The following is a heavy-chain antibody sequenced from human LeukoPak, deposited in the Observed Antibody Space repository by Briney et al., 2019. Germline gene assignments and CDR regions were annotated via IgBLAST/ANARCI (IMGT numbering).Heavy chain of an antibody. V-gene: IGHV1-2*02. D-gene: IGHD6-19*01. J-gene: IGHJ5*02. CDR1: AYTFTAYY. CDR3: ARVGQWLVENDWFDH. CDR2: INPNSGDT. Sequence: ASVTVSFKASAYTFTAYYVHWVRQPPGQGREWMGWINPNSGDTNFAQNFQGRVTMTRDTSISTVYMELSRLRSGATAVYYCARVGQWLVENDWFDHWGQGTLVTVSS.